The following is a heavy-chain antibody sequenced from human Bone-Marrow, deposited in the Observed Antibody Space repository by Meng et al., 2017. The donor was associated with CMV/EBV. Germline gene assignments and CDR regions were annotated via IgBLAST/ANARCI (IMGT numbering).Heavy chain of an antibody. Sequence: GGSLRLSCAASGFTFSSYAMSWVRQAPGKGLEWVSVIYSGGSSTYYADSVKGRFTISRDNSKNTLYLQMNSLRAEDTAVYYCAKDLHYYDSSGYPPWGQGTLVTGSS. V-gene: IGHV3-23*03. D-gene: IGHD3-22*01. CDR3: AKDLHYYDSSGYPP. J-gene: IGHJ5*02. CDR1: GFTFSSYA. CDR2: IYSGGSST.